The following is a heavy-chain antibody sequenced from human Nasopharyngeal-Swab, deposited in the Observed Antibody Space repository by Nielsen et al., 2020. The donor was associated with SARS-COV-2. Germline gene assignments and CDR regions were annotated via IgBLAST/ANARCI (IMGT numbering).Heavy chain of an antibody. Sequence: ASVKVSCKTSGYTYTGYYVHCVRQAPGQGLEWVGRISVYNGGTDYAQKFQGRVTMTRDTSINTAFMEMRSLRSDDTAVYYCATPTDGYNFFHFWGQGAHVTVSS. CDR3: ATPTDGYNFFHF. CDR1: GYTYTGYY. D-gene: IGHD5-24*01. V-gene: IGHV1-2*06. CDR2: ISVYNGGT. J-gene: IGHJ4*02.